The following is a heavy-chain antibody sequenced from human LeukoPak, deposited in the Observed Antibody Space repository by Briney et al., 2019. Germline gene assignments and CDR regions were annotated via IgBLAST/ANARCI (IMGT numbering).Heavy chain of an antibody. J-gene: IGHJ5*02. CDR1: GGSIRSRSYY. Sequence: PSETLSLTCTVSGGSIRSRSYYWGWIRQPPGKGLEWIGSISYSGSTYYNPSLKSRVTISVDTSKNQFSLKLSSVTAADTAVYYCAGPWFDPWGQGTLVTVSS. CDR3: AGPWFDP. CDR2: ISYSGST. V-gene: IGHV4-39*01.